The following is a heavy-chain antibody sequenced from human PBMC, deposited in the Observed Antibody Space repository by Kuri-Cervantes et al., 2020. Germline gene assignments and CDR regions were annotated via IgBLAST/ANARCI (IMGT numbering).Heavy chain of an antibody. CDR3: ASEDTGLASSFDS. CDR1: GFTFSSFP. Sequence: GGSLRLSCAASGFTFSSFPMFWVRQAPGKGLEWVAVISSDGINKYYADSVKGRFTISRDNSRNTLYLQMNSLRAEDTAVYYCASEDTGLASSFDSWGQGTLVTVSS. D-gene: IGHD5-18*01. CDR2: ISSDGINK. V-gene: IGHV3-30-3*01. J-gene: IGHJ5*01.